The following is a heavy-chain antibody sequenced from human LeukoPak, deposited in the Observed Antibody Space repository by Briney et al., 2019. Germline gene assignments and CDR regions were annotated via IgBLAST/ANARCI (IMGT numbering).Heavy chain of an antibody. CDR2: IYYSGST. D-gene: IGHD1-1*01. J-gene: IGHJ6*02. Sequence: TSEILSLTCTVSCDSINSTYWSWIRQPPGKGLEWIGDIYYSGSTFYNPSLESRVTISIDTSKNQSSLKVRFVTAADTAVYYCARRNDPYGLDVWGPGTTVTVSS. V-gene: IGHV4-59*08. CDR1: CDSINSTY. CDR3: ARRNDPYGLDV.